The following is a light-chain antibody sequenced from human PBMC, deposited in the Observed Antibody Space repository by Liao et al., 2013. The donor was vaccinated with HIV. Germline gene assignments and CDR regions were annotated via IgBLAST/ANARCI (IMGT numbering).Light chain of an antibody. Sequence: SYELTQPPSVSVAPGKTARITCGGNNIGSKSVHWYQQKPGQAPVLVIYQDIQRPSGIPERFSGSNSGNTATLTISGTQAMDEADYYCQAWDSSTYVFGTGTKVTVL. J-gene: IGLJ1*01. CDR3: QAWDSSTYV. V-gene: IGLV3-21*01. CDR1: NIGSKS. CDR2: QDI.